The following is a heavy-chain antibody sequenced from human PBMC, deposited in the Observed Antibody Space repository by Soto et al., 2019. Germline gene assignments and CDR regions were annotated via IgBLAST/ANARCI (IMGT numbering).Heavy chain of an antibody. CDR2: ISAYNGNT. CDR1: GYSFTSYG. V-gene: IGHV1-18*01. Sequence: APVKLSRKASGYSFTSYGISWVRHAPGQGLEWMGWISAYNGNTNYAQKFQGRVTMTDDTSTSTAYMELSSLRSDDTAFYYCATRLAVADSGDLDYRGQRTLVTVSS. CDR3: ATRLAVADSGDLDY. J-gene: IGHJ4*02. D-gene: IGHD6-19*01.